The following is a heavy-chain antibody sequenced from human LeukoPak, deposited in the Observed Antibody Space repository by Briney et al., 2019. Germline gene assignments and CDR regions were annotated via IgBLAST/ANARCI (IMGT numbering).Heavy chain of an antibody. CDR3: VRDGSKDDFPDY. J-gene: IGHJ4*02. CDR2: IWYDGSNK. CDR1: GFTFSSYG. Sequence: GRSLRLSCAASGFTFSSYGMHWVRQAPGKGLEWVAVIWYDGSNKYYADSVKGRFTISRDNSKNTLYLQMNSLRAEDTAVYYCVRDGSKDDFPDYWGQGTLVTVSS. V-gene: IGHV3-33*01. D-gene: IGHD3-3*01.